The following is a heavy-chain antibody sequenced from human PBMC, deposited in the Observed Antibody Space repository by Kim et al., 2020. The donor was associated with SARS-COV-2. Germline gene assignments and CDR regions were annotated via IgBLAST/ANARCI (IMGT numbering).Heavy chain of an antibody. D-gene: IGHD5-18*01. Sequence: ASVKVSCKASGYTFTSYDINWVRQATGQGLEWMGWMNPNSGNTGYAQKFQGRVTMTRNTSISTAYMELSSLRSEDTAVYYCARLGLMVGYGISYSSYGIDVWGQGTTVTVSS. CDR3: ARLGLMVGYGISYSSYGIDV. CDR1: GYTFTSYD. J-gene: IGHJ6*02. CDR2: MNPNSGNT. V-gene: IGHV1-8*01.